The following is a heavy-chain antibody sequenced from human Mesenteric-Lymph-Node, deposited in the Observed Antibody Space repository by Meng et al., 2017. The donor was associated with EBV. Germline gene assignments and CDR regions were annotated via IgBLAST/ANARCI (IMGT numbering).Heavy chain of an antibody. CDR1: GGSIRDGSYY. J-gene: IGHJ4*02. V-gene: IGHV4-39*07. CDR3: ARDREDVTTVFDS. CDR2: VYYTGSS. D-gene: IGHD4-17*01. Sequence: QLQLQESGPGLVKPSETLSLTCTASGGSIRDGSYYWGWIRQPPGKGLEWIGNVYYTGSSYYNPTLKSRVTISVDTSKNHFSLSLSSVTAADTAIYYCARDREDVTTVFDSWGQGTLVTVSS.